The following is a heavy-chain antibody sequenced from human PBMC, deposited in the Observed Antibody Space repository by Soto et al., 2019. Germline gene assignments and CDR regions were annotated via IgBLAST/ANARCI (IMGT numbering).Heavy chain of an antibody. CDR1: GGSISSYY. CDR3: ARQGGDYYYYYYMDV. D-gene: IGHD2-21*02. Sequence: QVQLQESGPGLVKPSETLSLTCTVSGGSISSYYWSWIRQPPGKGLEWIGYIYYSGSTNYNPSLKSRVTISVDTSKNQFSLKLSSVTAADTAVYYCARQGGDYYYYYYMDVWGKGTTVTVSS. CDR2: IYYSGST. V-gene: IGHV4-59*08. J-gene: IGHJ6*03.